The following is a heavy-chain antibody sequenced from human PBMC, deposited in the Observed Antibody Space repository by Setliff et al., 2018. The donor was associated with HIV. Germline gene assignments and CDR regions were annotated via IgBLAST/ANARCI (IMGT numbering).Heavy chain of an antibody. J-gene: IGHJ4*02. CDR1: GYTFTTYG. CDR3: ARDSSSGWRRDIDY. D-gene: IGHD6-19*01. Sequence: GASVKVSCKPSGYTFTTYGLSWVRQAPGQGLEWMGIIDPSGGSTTYAQKFQGRLTITRDTSASTAYMELSSLRSEDTAVYYCARDSSSGWRRDIDYWGQGTLVTVSS. CDR2: IDPSGGST. V-gene: IGHV1-46*01.